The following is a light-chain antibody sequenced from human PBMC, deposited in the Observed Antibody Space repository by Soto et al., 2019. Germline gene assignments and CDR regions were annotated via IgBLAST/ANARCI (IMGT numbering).Light chain of an antibody. CDR3: SSYAGSDTFV. Sequence: QSALTQPASVSGSPGQSITISCTGTSGDVGAYNFVSWYQQHPGKAPKLIIYHVSDRPSGFSSRFSGSKSGNSASLTISGLQAEDEADYYCSSYAGSDTFVFGTGTKLTVL. CDR2: HVS. V-gene: IGLV2-14*03. J-gene: IGLJ1*01. CDR1: SGDVGAYNF.